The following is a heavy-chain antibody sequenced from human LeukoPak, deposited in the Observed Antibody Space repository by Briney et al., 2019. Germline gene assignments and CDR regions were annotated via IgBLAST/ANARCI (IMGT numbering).Heavy chain of an antibody. Sequence: GGSLRLSCAASGFPVNKYETHWVRQAPGKGLEWVSYIDAGATSTNYADSVWGRFTLSRDNAQNSVHLQMNSLRDEDTAVYYCVRGRLLRSTKYFDYWGQGALVTVSS. CDR1: GFPVNKYE. D-gene: IGHD2-21*02. V-gene: IGHV3-48*03. CDR2: IDAGATST. CDR3: VRGRLLRSTKYFDY. J-gene: IGHJ4*02.